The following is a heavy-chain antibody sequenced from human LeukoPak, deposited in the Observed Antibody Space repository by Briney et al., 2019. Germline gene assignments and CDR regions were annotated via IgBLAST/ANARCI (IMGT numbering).Heavy chain of an antibody. V-gene: IGHV6-1*01. CDR1: GDSISSNSAA. J-gene: IGHJ4*02. Sequence: SQTLSLTCAISGDSISSNSAAWNWIRQSPSRGLEWLGRTYYRSEWYTDYALSLKSRLTINPDTSKNQFTLQLNSVTPEGTAVYYCVRDCHFCMERRAFDYWGQGTLVTLSS. D-gene: IGHD2-8*01. CDR2: TYYRSEWYT. CDR3: VRDCHFCMERRAFDY.